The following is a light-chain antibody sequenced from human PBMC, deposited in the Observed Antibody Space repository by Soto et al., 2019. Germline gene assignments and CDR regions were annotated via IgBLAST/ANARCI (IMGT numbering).Light chain of an antibody. CDR2: KAS. CDR3: QQYNSYPWT. J-gene: IGKJ1*01. CDR1: QSISSW. V-gene: IGKV1-5*03. Sequence: DTQMTQSPSTLSASVGDRVTITCRASQSISSWLAWYQQKPGKAPKLLIYKASSLESGVPSRFSGSGSGTEFTLTISSLQPDDFANYYCQQYNSYPWTFGQGTEVDI.